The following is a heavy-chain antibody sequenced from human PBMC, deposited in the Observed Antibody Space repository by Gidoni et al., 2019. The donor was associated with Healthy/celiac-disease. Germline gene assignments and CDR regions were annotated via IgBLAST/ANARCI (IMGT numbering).Heavy chain of an antibody. CDR1: GFTFSSYG. V-gene: IGHV3-30*18. CDR2: ISYDGSNK. CDR3: AKDPEVYSSGWYSLDY. J-gene: IGHJ4*02. Sequence: QVQLVESGGGVVQPGRSLRLSCAASGFTFSSYGMHWVRQAPGKGLGWVAVISYDGSNKYYADSVKGRFTISRDNSKNTLYLQMNSLRAEDTAVYYCAKDPEVYSSGWYSLDYWGQGTLVTVSS. D-gene: IGHD6-19*01.